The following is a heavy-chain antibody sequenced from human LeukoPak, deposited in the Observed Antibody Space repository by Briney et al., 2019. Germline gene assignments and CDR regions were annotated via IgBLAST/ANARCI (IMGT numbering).Heavy chain of an antibody. J-gene: IGHJ4*02. D-gene: IGHD6-19*01. V-gene: IGHV1-46*01. CDR2: ITPNVGST. CDR3: ARDGRRITVAGTGDN. Sequence: ITPNVGSTNYAQKFQGRVTLTSATSTSTVYMELSSLRSDDTAVYYCARDGRRITVAGTGDNWGQGTLVTVSS.